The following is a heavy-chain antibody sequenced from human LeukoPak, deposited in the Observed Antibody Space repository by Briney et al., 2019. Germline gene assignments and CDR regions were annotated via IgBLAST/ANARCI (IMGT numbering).Heavy chain of an antibody. D-gene: IGHD1-14*01. V-gene: IGHV1-2*06. J-gene: IGHJ5*02. CDR3: AKETPNTGWFDP. Sequence: ASVKVSCKASGYTFTGYYMHWVRQAPGQGLEWMGRINPNSGGTNYAQKFQGRVTMTRDTSISTAYMELSSLRSEDTAIYYCAKETPNTGWFDPWGQGTLVTVSS. CDR1: GYTFTGYY. CDR2: INPNSGGT.